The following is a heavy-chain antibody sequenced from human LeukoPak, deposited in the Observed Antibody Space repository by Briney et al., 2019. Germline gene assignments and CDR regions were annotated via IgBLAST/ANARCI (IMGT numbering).Heavy chain of an antibody. D-gene: IGHD1-26*01. Sequence: PSETLSLTCAVSGGSISSSNWWSWVRQAPGKGLEWIGEVFHSGGTNYNLSLKSRVTLSVDKSKNQFSLKLTSLTAADTAVYYCARAVGAWAAFDVWGQGTMVAVSS. CDR2: VFHSGGT. V-gene: IGHV4-4*02. CDR1: GGSISSSNW. J-gene: IGHJ3*01. CDR3: ARAVGAWAAFDV.